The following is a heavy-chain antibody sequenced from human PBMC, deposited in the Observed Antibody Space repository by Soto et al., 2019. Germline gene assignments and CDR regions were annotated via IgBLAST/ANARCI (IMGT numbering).Heavy chain of an antibody. CDR1: GGTFSSYA. CDR2: IIPIFGTA. D-gene: IGHD3-10*01. J-gene: IGHJ6*02. Sequence: SVKVSWKASGGTFSSYAISWVRQAPGQGLEWMGGIIPIFGTANYAQKFQGRVTITADESTSTAYMELSSLRSEDTAVYYCARDRPITMVRDYGMEVWGQGTTVTVSS. CDR3: ARDRPITMVRDYGMEV. V-gene: IGHV1-69*13.